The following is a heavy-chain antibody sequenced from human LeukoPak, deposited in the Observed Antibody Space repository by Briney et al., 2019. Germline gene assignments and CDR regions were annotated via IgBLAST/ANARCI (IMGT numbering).Heavy chain of an antibody. J-gene: IGHJ3*02. D-gene: IGHD3-22*01. CDR1: GGTFSSYA. CDR3: ARVSSDYYYDAFDI. Sequence: ASVKVSCKASGGTFSSYAISWVRQAPGQGLEWMGGIIPIFGTANYAQKFQGRVTITADESTSTAYMELSSLRSEDTAVYYCARVSSDYYYDAFDIWGQGTMVTVSS. CDR2: IIPIFGTA. V-gene: IGHV1-69*13.